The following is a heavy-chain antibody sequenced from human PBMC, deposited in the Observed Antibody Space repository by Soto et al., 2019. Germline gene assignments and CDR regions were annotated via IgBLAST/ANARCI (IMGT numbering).Heavy chain of an antibody. CDR1: GGSISSYY. CDR3: AGSYYDFYSGPWSWFDP. D-gene: IGHD3-3*01. Sequence: AETLSLTCTVSGGSISSYYWSWIRQPPGKGLEWIGYIYYSGSTNYNPSLKSRVTISVDTSKNQFSLKLSSVTAADTAVYYCAGSYYDFYSGPWSWFDPWGQGTLVTVSS. J-gene: IGHJ5*02. V-gene: IGHV4-59*01. CDR2: IYYSGST.